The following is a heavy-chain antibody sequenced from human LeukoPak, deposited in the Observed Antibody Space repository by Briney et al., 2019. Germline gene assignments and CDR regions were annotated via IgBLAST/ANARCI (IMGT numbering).Heavy chain of an antibody. V-gene: IGHV3-7*01. Sequence: GGSLRLSCAVSGFSVSGYWMTWVRQAPGKGLEWVANIKQDGSEKNYVDSVKGRFTIPRDNAENSLFLQMNSLRVEDTAVYYCAREWQGGITAAGTRIEGDYWGQGTLVAVSS. J-gene: IGHJ4*02. D-gene: IGHD6-13*01. CDR3: AREWQGGITAAGTRIEGDY. CDR2: IKQDGSEK. CDR1: GFSVSGYW.